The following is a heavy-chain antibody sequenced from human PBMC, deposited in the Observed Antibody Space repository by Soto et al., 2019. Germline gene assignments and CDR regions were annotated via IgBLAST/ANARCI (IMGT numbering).Heavy chain of an antibody. D-gene: IGHD3-22*01. J-gene: IGHJ4*02. CDR2: IVVGSGNT. CDR3: AVTYYYDSSGYSPLDY. Sequence: SVKVSCKASGFTFTSSAVQWVRQARGQRLEWIGWIVVGSGNTNYAQKFQERVTITRDMSTSTAYMELSSLRSEDTAVYYCAVTYYYDSSGYSPLDYWGQGTLVTVSS. V-gene: IGHV1-58*01. CDR1: GFTFTSSA.